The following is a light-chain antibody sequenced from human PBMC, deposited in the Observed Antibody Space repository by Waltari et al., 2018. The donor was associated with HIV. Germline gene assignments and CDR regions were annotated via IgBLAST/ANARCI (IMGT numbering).Light chain of an antibody. CDR2: AAS. Sequence: QSPLHQPASVSASPEPSLAISCTGVLPSVDFSHFFSWYQQRPVKPPPLIIYAASSRPSGISSRFVGSKSGVTASLTISGLQAEDEAVYFCSSFASQGSPMFGGGTKLTVL. V-gene: IGLV2-14*03. CDR3: SSFASQGSPM. J-gene: IGLJ3*02. CDR1: LPSVDFSHF.